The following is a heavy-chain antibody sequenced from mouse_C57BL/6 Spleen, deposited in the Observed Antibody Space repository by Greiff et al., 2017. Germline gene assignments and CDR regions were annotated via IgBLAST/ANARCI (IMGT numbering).Heavy chain of an antibody. D-gene: IGHD2-4*01. CDR1: GYSFTGYY. J-gene: IGHJ2*01. V-gene: IGHV1-42*01. CDR2: INPSTGGT. CDR3: ARNDYDEAYYFDY. Sequence: EVQLQQSGPELVKPGASVKISCKASGYSFTGYYMNWVKQSPEKSLEWIGEINPSTGGTTYNQKFKAKATLTVDKSSSTAYMQLKSLTSEDSAVYYCARNDYDEAYYFDYWGQGTTLTVSS.